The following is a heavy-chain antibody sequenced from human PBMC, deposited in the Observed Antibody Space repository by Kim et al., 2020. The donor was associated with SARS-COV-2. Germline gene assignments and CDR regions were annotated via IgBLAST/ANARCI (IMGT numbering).Heavy chain of an antibody. D-gene: IGHD2-15*01. CDR3: ARDRIAVAASATPDY. V-gene: IGHV1-46*04. CDR1: GYTFTTYY. J-gene: IGHJ4*02. CDR2: INPNGGST. Sequence: ASVKVSCKASGYTFTTYYIHWVRQAPGQGLEWMGIINPNGGSTNYAHKLQGRVTMTGDTSTSTVYMELTSLRSEDTAVYYCARDRIAVAASATPDYWGQGTLSPSPQ.